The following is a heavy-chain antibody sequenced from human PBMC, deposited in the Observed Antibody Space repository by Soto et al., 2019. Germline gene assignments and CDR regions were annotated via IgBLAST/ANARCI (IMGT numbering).Heavy chain of an antibody. J-gene: IGHJ4*02. CDR3: ARGPPRTRSKPRGIYHYLDY. Sequence: QVQLVESGGGVVQPGGSLRLPCAASGFTFSNYAMHWVRQAPGKGLEGVALISYDGNYKYSADSVKGRFTISRDNSNDTLFLQMNNLIPEDTADYYCARGPPRTRSKPRGIYHYLDYWGQGARVTVSS. CDR1: GFTFSNYA. V-gene: IGHV3-30-3*01. CDR2: ISYDGNYK. D-gene: IGHD3-16*02.